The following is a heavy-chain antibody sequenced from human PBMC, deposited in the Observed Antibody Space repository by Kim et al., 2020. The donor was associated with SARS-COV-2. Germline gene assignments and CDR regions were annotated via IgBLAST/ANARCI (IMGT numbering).Heavy chain of an antibody. CDR3: ARGDILTGYYWGSFDY. J-gene: IGHJ4*02. V-gene: IGHV1-3*01. CDR1: GYTFPLYS. Sequence: ASVKVSCKASGYTFPLYSMHWVRQAPGQRLEWMGWINAGNGNTKYSQKFQGRVTITRDTSASTAYMELSSLRSEDTAVYYCARGDILTGYYWGSFDYWGQGTLVTVSS. CDR2: INAGNGNT. D-gene: IGHD3-9*01.